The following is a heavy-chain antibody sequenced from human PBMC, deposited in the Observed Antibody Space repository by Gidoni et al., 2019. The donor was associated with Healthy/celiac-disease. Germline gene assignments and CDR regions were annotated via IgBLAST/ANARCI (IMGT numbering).Heavy chain of an antibody. V-gene: IGHV3-23*01. J-gene: IGHJ6*02. CDR1: GFTFSSYA. Sequence: EVQLLESGGGLVQPGGSLRLSCAASGFTFSSYAMSWVRQAPGKGLEWVSAISGSGGSTYYADSVKGRFTISRDNSKNTLYLQMNSLRAEDTAVYYCAKGSQSVVVDYYYYGMDVWGQGTTVTVSS. D-gene: IGHD2-15*01. CDR2: ISGSGGST. CDR3: AKGSQSVVVDYYYYGMDV.